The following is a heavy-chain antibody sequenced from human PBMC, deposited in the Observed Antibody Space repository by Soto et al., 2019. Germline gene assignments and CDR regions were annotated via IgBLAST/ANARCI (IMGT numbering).Heavy chain of an antibody. CDR1: GYAFSTVV. Sequence: GGSVRLSCVAAGYAFSTVVMNWVRRAPGKGLEWVVHISTSGATRYYADSVKGRFTISRDNAKTSLYLQMDSLRNEDTAVYYCARFFGSGFDYWGQGTLVTVGS. CDR2: ISTSGATR. J-gene: IGHJ4*02. D-gene: IGHD6-19*01. V-gene: IGHV3-48*02. CDR3: ARFFGSGFDY.